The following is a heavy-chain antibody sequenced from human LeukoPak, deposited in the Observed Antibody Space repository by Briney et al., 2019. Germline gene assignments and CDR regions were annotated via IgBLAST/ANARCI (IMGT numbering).Heavy chain of an antibody. D-gene: IGHD3-10*01. Sequence: PGGSLRLSCAASGFTFSTYAMHWVRQAPGKGLEWVAVISYDGSNKYYADSVKGRFTISRDNSKNTLYLQMNSLRAEDTAVYYCTRLRGVTDYWGQGTLVTVSS. V-gene: IGHV3-30-3*01. J-gene: IGHJ4*02. CDR1: GFTFSTYA. CDR2: ISYDGSNK. CDR3: TRLRGVTDY.